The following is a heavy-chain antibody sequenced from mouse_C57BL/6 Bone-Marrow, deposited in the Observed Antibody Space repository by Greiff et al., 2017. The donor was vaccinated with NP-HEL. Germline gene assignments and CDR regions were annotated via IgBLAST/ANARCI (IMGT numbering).Heavy chain of an antibody. Sequence: DVKLVESGGGLVKPGGSLKLSCAASGFTISSYAMSWVRQTPEKRLEWVATISDGGSYTYYPDNVKGRFTISRDNAKNNLYLQMSHLKSEDTAMYYCARDYYWGQGTTLTVSS. J-gene: IGHJ2*01. CDR2: ISDGGSYT. CDR1: GFTISSYA. V-gene: IGHV5-4*01. CDR3: ARDYY.